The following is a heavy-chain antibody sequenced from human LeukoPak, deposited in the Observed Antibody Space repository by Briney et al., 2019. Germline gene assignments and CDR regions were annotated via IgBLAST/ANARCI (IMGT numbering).Heavy chain of an antibody. D-gene: IGHD6-19*01. CDR3: ARDFGIAVAGTDY. V-gene: IGHV1-2*02. J-gene: IGHJ4*02. CDR1: GYPFTDFY. Sequence: ASVKVSCKASGYPFTDFYIHWVRQAPGQGLEWMGWINPNSGGTNYAQKFQGRVTMTRDTSISTAYMELSRLRSDDTAVYYCARDFGIAVAGTDYWGQGTLVTVSS. CDR2: INPNSGGT.